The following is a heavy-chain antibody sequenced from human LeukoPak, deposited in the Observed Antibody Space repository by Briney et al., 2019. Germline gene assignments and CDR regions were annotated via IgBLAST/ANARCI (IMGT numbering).Heavy chain of an antibody. V-gene: IGHV3-33*01. J-gene: IGHJ4*02. CDR1: GLTLSSYG. Sequence: GRSLRLSCAVSGLTLSSYGMQWVRQAPGRGREWVADIWYDGSNKYYADSVKGRFTISRDNSKNTLYMQMNSLRAEDTAVYYCAREYCSGGSCYIFDYWGQGTLVTVSS. CDR2: IWYDGSNK. D-gene: IGHD2-15*01. CDR3: AREYCSGGSCYIFDY.